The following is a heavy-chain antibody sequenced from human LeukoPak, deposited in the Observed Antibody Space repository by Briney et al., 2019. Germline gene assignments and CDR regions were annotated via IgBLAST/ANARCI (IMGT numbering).Heavy chain of an antibody. V-gene: IGHV4-30-4*01. Sequence: SETLSLTCTVSGGSISSGDYYWSWIRQPPGKGLEWIGYIYYSGSTYYNPSLKSRVTISVDTSKNQFSLKLSSVTAADTAVYYCAIGLMGDPSDYWGQGTLVTVSS. J-gene: IGHJ4*02. CDR3: AIGLMGDPSDY. CDR2: IYYSGST. CDR1: GGSISSGDYY. D-gene: IGHD3-10*01.